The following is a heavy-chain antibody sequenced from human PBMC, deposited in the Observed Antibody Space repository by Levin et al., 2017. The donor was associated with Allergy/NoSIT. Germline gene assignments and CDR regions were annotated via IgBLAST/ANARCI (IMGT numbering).Heavy chain of an antibody. CDR2: ISTHNGNT. CDR1: GYTFKNYG. D-gene: IGHD2-2*01. V-gene: IGHV1-18*01. J-gene: IGHJ6*03. Sequence: ASVKVSCKASGYTFKNYGISWVRQAPGQGLEWMGWISTHNGNTNYAQSFQGRVTMTTDTSTSTADMELRSLISDDTAVYYCARFVVTPVSYFYMDVWGKGATVTVSS. CDR3: ARFVVTPVSYFYMDV.